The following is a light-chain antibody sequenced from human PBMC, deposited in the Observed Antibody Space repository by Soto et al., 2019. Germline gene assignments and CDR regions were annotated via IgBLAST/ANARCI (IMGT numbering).Light chain of an antibody. CDR2: TAS. J-gene: IGKJ3*01. Sequence: DLQLTQSPSFLSASVGDRVTITCRASQGINTYLAWYQQKTGKAPTLLIYTASTLQSGVPSRFSGGGSGTEFTLTISSLQPEDFATYYCQQFYGFPFTFGPGTKVDIK. V-gene: IGKV1-9*01. CDR3: QQFYGFPFT. CDR1: QGINTY.